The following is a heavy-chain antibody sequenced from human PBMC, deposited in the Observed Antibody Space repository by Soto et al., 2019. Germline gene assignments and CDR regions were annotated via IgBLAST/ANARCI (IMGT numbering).Heavy chain of an antibody. CDR1: GFTFSTYG. Sequence: EMQLVESGGGLVKPGGSLRLSCAASGFTFSTYGMNWVRQAPGNGLEWVSSISSGSEYIYYADSLKGRLTISRDNARNSLYLQLNSLRAEDTAVYYCATDGAAGSVMEVWGQGTTVTVSS. D-gene: IGHD6-13*01. CDR3: ATDGAAGSVMEV. J-gene: IGHJ6*02. V-gene: IGHV3-21*01. CDR2: ISSGSEYI.